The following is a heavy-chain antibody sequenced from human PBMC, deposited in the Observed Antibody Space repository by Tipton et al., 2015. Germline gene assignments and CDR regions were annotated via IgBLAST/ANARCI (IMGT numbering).Heavy chain of an antibody. D-gene: IGHD3-9*01. CDR3: ACQDYDSLTRDYQTVDY. CDR2: IQYSGST. V-gene: IGHV4-59*08. CDR1: SDSISKYY. J-gene: IGHJ4*02. Sequence: TLSLTCTVSSDSISKYYWSWIRQPPGKELEWIGYIQYSGSTNYNPSLKSRVTISLDTSKNQFSLKLTSVTAADTAVYYCACQDYDSLTRDYQTVDYWGQGTLVTVSS.